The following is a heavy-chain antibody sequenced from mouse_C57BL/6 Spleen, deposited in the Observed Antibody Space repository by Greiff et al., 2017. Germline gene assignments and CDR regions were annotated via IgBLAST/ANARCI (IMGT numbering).Heavy chain of an antibody. CDR1: GDGVSSCYD. Sequence: EVKLVESGLGRGKKDQERGGTGEGAGDGVSSCYDWHWIRHFPGNKLEWMGYISYSGSTNYNPSLKSRISITYDTSKNHFFLKLNSVTTEDTATYYCARGGAMDYWGQGTSVTVSS. CDR2: ISYSGST. J-gene: IGHJ4*01. CDR3: ARGGAMDY. V-gene: IGHV3-1*01.